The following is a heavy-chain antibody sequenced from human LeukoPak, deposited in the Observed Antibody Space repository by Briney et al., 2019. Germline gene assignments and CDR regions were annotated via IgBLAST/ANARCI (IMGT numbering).Heavy chain of an antibody. CDR1: GGSISSSSYY. CDR2: IYYSGST. Sequence: SETLSLTCTVSGGSISSSSYYWGWIRQPPGKGLEWIGSIYYSGSTYYNPSLKSRVTISVDTSKNQFSLKLSSVTAADTAVYYCARERDLIGTTDYWGQGTLVTVSS. CDR3: ARERDLIGTTDY. D-gene: IGHD1-7*01. J-gene: IGHJ4*02. V-gene: IGHV4-39*07.